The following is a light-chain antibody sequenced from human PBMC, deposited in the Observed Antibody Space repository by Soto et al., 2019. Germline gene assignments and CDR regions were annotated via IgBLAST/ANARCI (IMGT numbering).Light chain of an antibody. CDR3: AAWDDSLNGYV. Sequence: QLVLTQPPSASGTPGQRVTISCSGSRSSVGSNTVNWYQHLPGTAPKLLIYSNNHRPSGVPDRFSASKAGASASLAISGLQSEDEADYYCAAWDDSLNGYVFGTGTKLTVL. V-gene: IGLV1-44*01. J-gene: IGLJ1*01. CDR2: SNN. CDR1: RSSVGSNT.